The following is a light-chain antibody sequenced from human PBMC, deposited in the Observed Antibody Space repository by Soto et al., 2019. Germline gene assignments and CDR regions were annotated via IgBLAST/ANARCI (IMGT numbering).Light chain of an antibody. V-gene: IGLV4-69*01. CDR3: QTWGTGIHV. Sequence: QLVLTQSPSASASLGASVKLTCTLSSGHSSYAIAWHQQQPEKGPRYLMKLNSDGSHSRGDGIPDRFSGSSSGAERYLTISSLQSEDEAYYYCQTWGTGIHVFGTGTKVTVL. J-gene: IGLJ1*01. CDR2: LNSDGSH. CDR1: SGHSSYA.